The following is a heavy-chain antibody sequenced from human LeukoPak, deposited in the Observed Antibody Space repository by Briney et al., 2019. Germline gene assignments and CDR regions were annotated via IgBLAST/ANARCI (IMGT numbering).Heavy chain of an antibody. CDR2: INSDGSST. Sequence: GGSLRLSCAASGFTFSGYWMHWVRQAPGKGLVWVSRINSDGSSTSYADSVKGRFTISRDSAKNTLYLQMNSLRAEDTAVYYCARDISSSSWSIDYWGQGTLVTVSS. V-gene: IGHV3-74*01. D-gene: IGHD6-13*01. CDR3: ARDISSSSWSIDY. J-gene: IGHJ4*02. CDR1: GFTFSGYW.